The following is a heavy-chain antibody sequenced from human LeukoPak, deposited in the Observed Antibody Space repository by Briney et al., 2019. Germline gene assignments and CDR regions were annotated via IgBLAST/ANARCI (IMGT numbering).Heavy chain of an antibody. D-gene: IGHD6-19*01. V-gene: IGHV3-30*02. J-gene: IGHJ6*03. CDR2: IQYSGNNK. Sequence: PGGSLRLSCAASGFSFSSYGMHWVRQAPGKGLDWVAFIQYSGNNKYYADSVKGRFSISRDNSKNTLYLQMNSLRDEDTAVYYCAKDSEWLVSYYYVDVWGRGTTVTVS. CDR3: AKDSEWLVSYYYVDV. CDR1: GFSFSSYG.